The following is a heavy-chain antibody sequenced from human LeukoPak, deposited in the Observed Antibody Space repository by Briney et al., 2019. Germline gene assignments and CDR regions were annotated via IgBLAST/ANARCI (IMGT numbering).Heavy chain of an antibody. J-gene: IGHJ4*02. V-gene: IGHV3-23*01. CDR1: GISFRNYA. Sequence: PGGSLRLSCAASGISFRNYAMSWVRQAPVRGPEWVSSLRGNDETFYADSVKGRFTLSRDDSRNTVYLQLNNLRVEDTAIYYCARASWVSDPDAVRWGQGTQVTVSS. D-gene: IGHD3-10*01. CDR2: LRGNDET. CDR3: ARASWVSDPDAVR.